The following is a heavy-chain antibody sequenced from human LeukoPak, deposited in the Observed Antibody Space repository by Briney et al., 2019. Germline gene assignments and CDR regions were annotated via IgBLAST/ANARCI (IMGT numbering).Heavy chain of an antibody. V-gene: IGHV1-2*02. J-gene: IGHJ5*02. CDR1: GYTLTDYY. CDR3: ARVPRPIVVVPTAIARFDP. CDR2: INPNSGGT. Sequence: ASVKVSCKASGYTLTDYYIHWVRQAPGRGLEWMGWINPNSGGTNYAQKFQDRVTMTRDTSISTAYMELSRLRSDDTAVYFCARVPRPIVVVPTAIARFDPWGQGTLVTVSS. D-gene: IGHD2-2*01.